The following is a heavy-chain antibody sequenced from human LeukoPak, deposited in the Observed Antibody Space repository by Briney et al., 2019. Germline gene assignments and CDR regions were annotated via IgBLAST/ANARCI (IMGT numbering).Heavy chain of an antibody. Sequence: SETLSLTCTVSGGSISSYYWSWIRQPPGKGLEWIGYIYYSGSTNYNPSLKSRVTISVDTSKNQFSLKLTSVTAADTAAYYCAGGDSGSWYSLDYWGQGTLVTVSS. J-gene: IGHJ4*02. CDR1: GGSISSYY. V-gene: IGHV4-59*01. CDR2: IYYSGST. CDR3: AGGDSGSWYSLDY. D-gene: IGHD6-13*01.